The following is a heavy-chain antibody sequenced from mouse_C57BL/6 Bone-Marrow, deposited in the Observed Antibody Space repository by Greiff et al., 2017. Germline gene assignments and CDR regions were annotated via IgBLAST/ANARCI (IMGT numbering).Heavy chain of an antibody. Sequence: QVQLKQSGAELVRPGASVKLSCKASGYTFTSYGISWVKQRTGQGLEWIGEIYPRSGNTNYNEKFKGKATLTVDTSSSTAYMELSILTSEDSAVYFCARLSYGNYDFAYWGQGTLVTVSA. J-gene: IGHJ3*01. CDR1: GYTFTSYG. D-gene: IGHD2-1*01. CDR3: ARLSYGNYDFAY. CDR2: IYPRSGNT. V-gene: IGHV1-81*01.